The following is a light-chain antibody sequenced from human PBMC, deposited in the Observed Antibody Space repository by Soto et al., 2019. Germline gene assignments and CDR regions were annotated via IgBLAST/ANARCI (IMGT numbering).Light chain of an antibody. CDR1: QSVSSSY. J-gene: IGKJ3*01. V-gene: IGKV3-20*01. Sequence: EIVLTQSPGTLSLSPGERATLSCRASQSVSSSYLAWYQQKPGQAPRLLIYGASSRATGIPDRFSGSGSGTDFTLTISRLEPEDFPVYYCQQYGSSLFTFGPGTKVDI. CDR2: GAS. CDR3: QQYGSSLFT.